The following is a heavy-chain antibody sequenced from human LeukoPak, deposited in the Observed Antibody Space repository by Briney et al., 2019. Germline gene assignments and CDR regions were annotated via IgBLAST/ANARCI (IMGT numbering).Heavy chain of an antibody. Sequence: SVKVFCKASGGTFSSYAISWVRQAPGQGLEWMGGIIPIFGTAVYAQLFQGRVPITADQSTRTVSMELSSQRSEDTAVFYCAREGWSGCYTTCYDYYYMDVWGKGTTVTVS. D-gene: IGHD3-3*01. CDR1: GGTFSSYA. V-gene: IGHV1-69*13. CDR3: AREGWSGCYTTCYDYYYMDV. J-gene: IGHJ6*03. CDR2: IIPIFGTA.